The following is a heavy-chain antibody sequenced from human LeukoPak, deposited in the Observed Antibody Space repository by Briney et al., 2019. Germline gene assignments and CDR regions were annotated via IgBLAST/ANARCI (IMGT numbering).Heavy chain of an antibody. CDR2: ISAYNGNT. CDR3: ARGALLLWFGELLNSDWYFDL. J-gene: IGHJ2*01. V-gene: IGHV1-18*04. Sequence: ASVKVSCKASGYTFTGYGISWVRQAPGQGLEWMGWISAYNGNTNYAQKLQGRVTVTTDTSTSTAYMELRSLRSDDTAVYYCARGALLLWFGELLNSDWYFDLWGRGTLVTVSS. D-gene: IGHD3-10*01. CDR1: GYTFTGYG.